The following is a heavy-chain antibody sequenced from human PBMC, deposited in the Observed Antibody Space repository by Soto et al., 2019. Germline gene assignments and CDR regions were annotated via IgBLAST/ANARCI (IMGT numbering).Heavy chain of an antibody. CDR3: ARPSNGYSGYDYRRSYCYALDV. CDR2: IYPLNSET. CDR1: VATYS. Sequence: GESLKISCKGAVATYSIAWVRQLPGKGLEWMGIIYPLNSETRYSPSFQGQVTISADKSIDTAYLQWSSLKASDTATYYCARPSNGYSGYDYRRSYCYALDVWGQGTTVTVSS. V-gene: IGHV5-51*01. J-gene: IGHJ6*02. D-gene: IGHD5-12*01.